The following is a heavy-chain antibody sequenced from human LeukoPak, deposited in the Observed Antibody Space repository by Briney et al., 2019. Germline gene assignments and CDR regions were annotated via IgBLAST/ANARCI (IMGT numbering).Heavy chain of an antibody. J-gene: IGHJ4*02. CDR3: VRGLGLGY. D-gene: IGHD7-27*01. Sequence: GGSLRLSCAASGFMFSGHWMSWVRQAPGKGLEWVANIKQDGSEKNNVDSVKGRFTISGDNAKNSLFLQMSSLRAEDTAVYYCVRGLGLGYWGQGTLVTVSS. CDR1: GFMFSGHW. V-gene: IGHV3-7*01. CDR2: IKQDGSEK.